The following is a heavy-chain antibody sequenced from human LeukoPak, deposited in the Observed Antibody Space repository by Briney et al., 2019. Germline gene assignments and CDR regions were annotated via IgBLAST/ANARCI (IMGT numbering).Heavy chain of an antibody. CDR3: ARGAGVAAIDYYYMDV. V-gene: IGHV3-21*01. CDR2: ISSSSSYI. Sequence: GGSLRLSCAASGFTFSSYSMNWVRQAPGKGLEWASSISSSSSYIYYADSVKGRFTISRDNAKNSLYLQMNSLRAEDTAVYYCARGAGVAAIDYYYMDVWGKGTTVTISS. D-gene: IGHD2-15*01. J-gene: IGHJ6*03. CDR1: GFTFSSYS.